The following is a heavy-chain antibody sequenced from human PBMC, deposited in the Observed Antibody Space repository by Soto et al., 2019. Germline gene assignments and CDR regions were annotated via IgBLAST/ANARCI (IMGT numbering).Heavy chain of an antibody. CDR3: ASTDYNWNVNS. D-gene: IGHD1-20*01. CDR2: IYYSGST. Sequence: NPSETLSLTCTVSGGSISSYYWSWIRQPPGKGLEWIGYIYYSGSTNYNPSLKSRVTISVDTSKNQFSLKLSSVTAADTAVYYCASTDYNWNVNSWGQGTLVTVAS. J-gene: IGHJ5*02. CDR1: GGSISSYY. V-gene: IGHV4-59*01.